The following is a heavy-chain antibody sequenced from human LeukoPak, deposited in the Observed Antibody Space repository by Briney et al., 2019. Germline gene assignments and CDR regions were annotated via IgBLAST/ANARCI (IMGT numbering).Heavy chain of an antibody. V-gene: IGHV4-34*01. CDR2: INHSGST. CDR3: ARDPAYYYGSGSYYIDY. Sequence: PSETLSLTCAVYGGSFSGYYWSWIRQPPGKGLEWIGEINHSGSTNYNPSLKSRVTISVDTSKNQFSLKLSSVTAADTAVYYCARDPAYYYGSGSYYIDYWGQGTLVTVSS. J-gene: IGHJ4*02. CDR1: GGSFSGYY. D-gene: IGHD3-10*01.